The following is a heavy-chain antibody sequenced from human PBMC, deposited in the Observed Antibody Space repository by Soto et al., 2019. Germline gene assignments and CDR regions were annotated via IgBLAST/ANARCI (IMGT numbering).Heavy chain of an antibody. CDR1: GGSFSGYY. CDR3: ARVIAATNYYYGMDV. D-gene: IGHD6-13*01. Sequence: PSETLSLTCAVYGGSFSGYYWSWIRQPPGKGLEWIGEINHSGSTNYNPSLKSRVTISVDTSKNQFSLKLSSVTAAETAVYYCARVIAATNYYYGMDVWGQGTTVTVSS. J-gene: IGHJ6*02. V-gene: IGHV4-34*01. CDR2: INHSGST.